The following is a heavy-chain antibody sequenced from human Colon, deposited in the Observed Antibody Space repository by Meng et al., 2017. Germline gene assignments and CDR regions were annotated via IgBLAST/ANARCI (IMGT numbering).Heavy chain of an antibody. CDR3: VRNDHCTSGTCYPHFDY. CDR2: IHSYGST. V-gene: IGHV4-4*02. D-gene: IGHD2-15*01. Sequence: QVELKGAGPGLVKPCGTLALTCAVSGGSINMGVWWSWGRQAPGKGLEWIGEIHSYGSTNYNPSLKSRLTLSLDKSNNQFSLSLSSVTAADTAVYYCVRNDHCTSGTCYPHFDYWGQGTLVTVS. J-gene: IGHJ4*02. CDR1: GGSINMGVW.